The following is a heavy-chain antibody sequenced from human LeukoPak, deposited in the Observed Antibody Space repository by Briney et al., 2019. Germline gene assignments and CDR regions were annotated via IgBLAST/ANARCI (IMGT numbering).Heavy chain of an antibody. CDR3: ARGRGLGVVSPYFDY. CDR1: GFPFTVYP. V-gene: IGHV3-30*14. CDR2: SSSDETYK. J-gene: IGHJ4*02. D-gene: IGHD3-3*01. Sequence: GGSLRLSCAASGFPFTVYPTHWVRQAPGKGLEWVSVSSSDETYKFYADSVRGRFTISRDNSKNIVSLQMNNLRAEDTAVYYCARGRGLGVVSPYFDYWGQGTLVTVSS.